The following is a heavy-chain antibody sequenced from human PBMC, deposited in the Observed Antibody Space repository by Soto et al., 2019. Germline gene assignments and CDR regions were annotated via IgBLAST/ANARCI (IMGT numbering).Heavy chain of an antibody. Sequence: GGSLRLSCAVSGFTVSSHFMSWVRQAPGKGLEWVSTIYTDGYTHYADSVKGRFTISRDNSKSALDLQMSSLRPEDTGIYFCERVPAGYSGYEPIDYWGQGTLVNVS. J-gene: IGHJ4*02. CDR1: GFTVSSHF. D-gene: IGHD5-12*01. CDR2: IYTDGYT. V-gene: IGHV3-66*01. CDR3: ERVPAGYSGYEPIDY.